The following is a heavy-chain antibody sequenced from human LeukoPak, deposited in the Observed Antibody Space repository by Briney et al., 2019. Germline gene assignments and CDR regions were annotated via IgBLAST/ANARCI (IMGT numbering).Heavy chain of an antibody. V-gene: IGHV3-21*04. CDR1: GFTFSSYS. D-gene: IGHD4-17*01. Sequence: GGSLRLSCAASGFTFSSYSMNWVRQAPGKGLEWVSSISSSSSYIYYADSVKGRFTISRDNAKNSLYLQMNSLRADDTAVYYCAREPYGEGYFDYWGQGTLVTVSS. CDR3: AREPYGEGYFDY. J-gene: IGHJ4*02. CDR2: ISSSSSYI.